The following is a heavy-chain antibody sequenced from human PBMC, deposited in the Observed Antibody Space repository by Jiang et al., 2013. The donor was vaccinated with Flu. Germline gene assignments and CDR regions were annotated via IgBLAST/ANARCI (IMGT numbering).Heavy chain of an antibody. CDR3: ARAPHEDNWFDP. CDR1: GGSISSYY. J-gene: IGHJ5*02. Sequence: GSGLVKPSETLSLTCTVSGGSISSYYWSWIRQPPGKGLEWIGYIYYSGSTNYNPSLKSRVTISVDTSKNQFSLKLSSVTAADTAVYYCARAPHEDNWFDPWGPGNPGHRLL. CDR2: IYYSGST. V-gene: IGHV4-59*01.